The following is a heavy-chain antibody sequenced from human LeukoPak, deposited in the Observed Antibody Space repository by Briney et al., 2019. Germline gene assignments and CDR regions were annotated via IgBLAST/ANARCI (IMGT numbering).Heavy chain of an antibody. CDR1: GYSISSGYF. V-gene: IGHV4-38-2*02. D-gene: IGHD3-9*01. Sequence: SETLSLTCAVSGYSISSGYFWVWIRQHPGKGLEWIGSIYHTGATYYNPSLRSPVTISVDTSKNQFSLEVNSVTAADTAVYYCARDLGLTISANWFDPWGQGTLVTVSS. J-gene: IGHJ5*02. CDR2: IYHTGAT. CDR3: ARDLGLTISANWFDP.